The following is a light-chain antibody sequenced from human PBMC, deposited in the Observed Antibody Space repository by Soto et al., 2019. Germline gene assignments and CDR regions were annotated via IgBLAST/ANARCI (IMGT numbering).Light chain of an antibody. J-gene: IGKJ1*01. CDR2: AAS. CDR3: QQYDYPPRT. CDR1: LSLPSRS. V-gene: IGKV3-20*01. Sequence: ELVLTQSPGTLSLSPGDRATLSCRASLSLPSRSLAWYQQRPGQAPRVLISAASTRAADIPDRFSGSGSGTDFTLTINRLEPEDFAVYYCQQYDYPPRTFGQGTKVDI.